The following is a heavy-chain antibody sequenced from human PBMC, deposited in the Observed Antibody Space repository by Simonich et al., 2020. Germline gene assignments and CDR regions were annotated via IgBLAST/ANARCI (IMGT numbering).Heavy chain of an antibody. V-gene: IGHV5-51*01. CDR2: IFPGDSDT. CDR1: GYSFTTYW. CDR3: ARQLNDFDI. Sequence: EVQLVQSGAEVQKPGESLKLSCKGSGYSFTTYWIGWVRQMPGKGLEGMWIIFPGDSDTSYSPSFQGQVTISACKSISTAYLQWSSLKASDTAMYYCARQLNDFDIWGQGTMVTVSS. J-gene: IGHJ3*02. D-gene: IGHD1-1*01.